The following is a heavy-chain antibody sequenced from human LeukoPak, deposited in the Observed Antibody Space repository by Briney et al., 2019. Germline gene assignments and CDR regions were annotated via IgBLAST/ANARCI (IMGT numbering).Heavy chain of an antibody. CDR2: IKSKTDGGTT. D-gene: IGHD4-23*01. J-gene: IGHJ4*02. CDR1: GFTFSNAW. V-gene: IGHV3-15*07. Sequence: GGSLRLSCAASGFTFSNAWMNWVRQAPGKGLEWVGRIKSKTDGGTTDYAAPVKGRFTISRDDSKNTLYLQMNSLRAEDTAVYYCASYGGNSVFDYWGQGTLVTVSS. CDR3: ASYGGNSVFDY.